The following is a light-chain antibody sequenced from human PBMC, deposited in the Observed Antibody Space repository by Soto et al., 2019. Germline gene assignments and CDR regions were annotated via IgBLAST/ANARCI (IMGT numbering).Light chain of an antibody. J-gene: IGLJ2*01. CDR1: SSDVGSYNL. Sequence: QSALTQPASVSGSPGQSITISCTGTSSDVGSYNLVSWYQQHPGKAPKLMIYEGSKRPSGVSNRFSGSKSGNTASLTISGLQAEDEADYYCCSYAGSSTGVFGGGTQLTFL. CDR3: CSYAGSSTGV. CDR2: EGS. V-gene: IGLV2-23*01.